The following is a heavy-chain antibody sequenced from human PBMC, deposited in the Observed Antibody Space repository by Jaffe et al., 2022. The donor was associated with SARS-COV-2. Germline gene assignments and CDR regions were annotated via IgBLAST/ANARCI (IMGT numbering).Heavy chain of an antibody. CDR1: GFRFSGYT. D-gene: IGHD5-12*01. J-gene: IGHJ6*02. V-gene: IGHV3-48*02. CDR3: ARDGQRGYNLDL. CDR2: ITGRYMI. Sequence: EVQLVESGGGLVQPGGSLRLSCATSGFRFSGYTMNWVRQAPGKGLEWVSFITGRYMIYYRDSVKGRFTISRDNAKDSLYLQMNGLRDEDTAVYYCARDGQRGYNLDLWGQGTTVTVSS.